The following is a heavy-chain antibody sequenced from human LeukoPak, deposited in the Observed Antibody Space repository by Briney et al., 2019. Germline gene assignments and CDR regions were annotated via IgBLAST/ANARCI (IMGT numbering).Heavy chain of an antibody. V-gene: IGHV3-7*01. CDR1: RFTLSTYW. CDR2: IKQDGSQE. D-gene: IGHD3-3*01. CDR3: ARGVPYDSWSGPHYSDY. Sequence: TGGSLRLSCAASRFTLSTYWMSWVRQAPGKELEWVAHIKQDGSQEYYVDSVKGRFTISRDSAKNSLYLQMNSLRAEDTAVYYCARGVPYDSWSGPHYSDYWGQGTLVTVSS. J-gene: IGHJ4*02.